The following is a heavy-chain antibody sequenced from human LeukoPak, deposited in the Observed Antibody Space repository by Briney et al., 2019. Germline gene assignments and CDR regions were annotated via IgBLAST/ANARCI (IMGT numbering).Heavy chain of an antibody. V-gene: IGHV3-53*04. CDR2: IYSGCST. Sequence: AGSLRLSCAASGFTVSSNYKSWIRQAPGPGLDRDSVIYSGCSTYYADYAKGRFTISRHNSKYTLHIQMNRLRVDATATYLCARGGYTGYEYPDEYYGMEVWGQGNTVTVSS. CDR3: ARGGYTGYEYPDEYYGMEV. D-gene: IGHD5-12*01. CDR1: GFTVSSNY. J-gene: IGHJ6*02.